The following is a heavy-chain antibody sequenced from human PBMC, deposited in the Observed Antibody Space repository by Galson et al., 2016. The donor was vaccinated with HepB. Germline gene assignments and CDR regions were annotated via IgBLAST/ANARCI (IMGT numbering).Heavy chain of an antibody. CDR3: AKGKLQWFGELPQDDSFDF. CDR2: ISWDGTSA. CDR1: GFTFDDYA. J-gene: IGHJ3*01. Sequence: SLRLSCAASGFTFDDYAMHWVRQAPGKGLEWVSLISWDGTSAYYADSVKGRFTISRDNTKNSLYLQMNSLRAEDTALYYCAKGKLQWFGELPQDDSFDFWCRVKMVTFSS. V-gene: IGHV3-43D*04. D-gene: IGHD3-10*01.